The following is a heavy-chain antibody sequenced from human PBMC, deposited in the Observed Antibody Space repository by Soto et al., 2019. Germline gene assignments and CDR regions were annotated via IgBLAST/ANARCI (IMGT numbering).Heavy chain of an antibody. CDR3: AGKGITTVTPTYYYGMDV. Sequence: QVQLVQSGAEVKKPGASVKVSCKASGYTFTSYDINWVRQATGQGLEWMGWMNPNSGNTGYAQKFQGRVTMTRNTSISTAYMELSSLRSEDTAVYYCAGKGITTVTPTYYYGMDVWGQGTTVTVSS. D-gene: IGHD4-17*01. J-gene: IGHJ6*02. CDR1: GYTFTSYD. CDR2: MNPNSGNT. V-gene: IGHV1-8*01.